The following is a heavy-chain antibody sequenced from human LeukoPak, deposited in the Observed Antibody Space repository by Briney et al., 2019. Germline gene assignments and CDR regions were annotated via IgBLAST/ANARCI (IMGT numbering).Heavy chain of an antibody. V-gene: IGHV4-34*01. CDR2: INHSGST. CDR1: GVSFSGYY. Sequence: PSETLSLTCAVYGVSFSGYYWSWLRRPPGKGLEWIGEINHSGSTNYNPSLKRRGTISVETSKKQFSLKLSSVTAADTAVYYCARGPYNCNYLYSWFDPWGQGTLVTVSS. D-gene: IGHD1-1*01. J-gene: IGHJ5*02. CDR3: ARGPYNCNYLYSWFDP.